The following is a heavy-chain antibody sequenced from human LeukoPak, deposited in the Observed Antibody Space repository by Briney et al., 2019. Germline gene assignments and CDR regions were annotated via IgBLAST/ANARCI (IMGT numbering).Heavy chain of an antibody. CDR3: ARDNSSGWIPDGMDV. J-gene: IGHJ6*02. CDR2: ISYDGSNK. V-gene: IGHV3-30-3*01. Sequence: GGSLRLSCAASGFTFSSYAMHWVRQAPGKGLEWVAVISYDGSNKYCADSVKGRFTISRDNSKNTLYLQMNSLRAEDTAVYYCARDNSSGWIPDGMDVWGQGTTVTVSS. CDR1: GFTFSSYA. D-gene: IGHD6-19*01.